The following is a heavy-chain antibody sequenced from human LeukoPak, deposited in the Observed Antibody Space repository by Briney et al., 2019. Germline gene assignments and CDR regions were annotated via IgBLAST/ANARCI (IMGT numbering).Heavy chain of an antibody. Sequence: GGSLRLSCAASGFTFSSYAMSWVRQAPGKGLEWVSAISGSGGSTYYADSVKSRFTISRDNSKNTLYLQMNSLRAEDTAVYYCAKETLYYDFWSGYSPFDYWGQGTLVTVSS. CDR3: AKETLYYDFWSGYSPFDY. D-gene: IGHD3-3*01. J-gene: IGHJ4*02. CDR1: GFTFSSYA. V-gene: IGHV3-23*01. CDR2: ISGSGGST.